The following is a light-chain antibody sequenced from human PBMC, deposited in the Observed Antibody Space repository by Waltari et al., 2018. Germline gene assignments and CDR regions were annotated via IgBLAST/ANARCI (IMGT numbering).Light chain of an antibody. CDR3: QSCDTINWV. CDR2: EDN. CDR1: TGSIVTKY. V-gene: IGLV6-57*03. J-gene: IGLJ3*02. Sequence: FLLTQPHSVSESPGQTVIISCTRSTGSIVTKYVQWYQQRPGSAPTLVIYEDNKRPSGVPDRFSASIDSSSNSASLSISGLRSEDEADYYCQSCDTINWVFGGGTRLTVL.